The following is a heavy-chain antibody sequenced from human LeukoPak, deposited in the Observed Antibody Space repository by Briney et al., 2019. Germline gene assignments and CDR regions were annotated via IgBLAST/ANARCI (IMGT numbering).Heavy chain of an antibody. CDR2: ISDSGGAT. CDR3: ALETKYSSLSPGFDY. Sequence: GGSLRLSCAASGFTSNNYGVSWVRQAPGKGLEWVSGISDSGGATKYADSVKGRFTISRDNSKNMLYLQMNNLRAEDMAVYYCALETKYSSLSPGFDYWGQGTLVTVSS. D-gene: IGHD6-6*01. J-gene: IGHJ4*02. V-gene: IGHV3-23*01. CDR1: GFTSNNYG.